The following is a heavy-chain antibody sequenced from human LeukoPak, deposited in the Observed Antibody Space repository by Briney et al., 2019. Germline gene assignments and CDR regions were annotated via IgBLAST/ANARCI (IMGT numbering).Heavy chain of an antibody. D-gene: IGHD1-14*01. CDR2: IGPTGSDR. Sequence: GGSLRLSCTASGLTFSTSGFNWVRQAPGKGLEWVASIGPTGSDRYHADSTKGRFTISRDNANNFLYLQMNSLRAEDTAVYYCATETNGRHYDYWGQGTLLTVSS. CDR1: GLTFSTSG. J-gene: IGHJ4*02. CDR3: ATETNGRHYDY. V-gene: IGHV3-21*06.